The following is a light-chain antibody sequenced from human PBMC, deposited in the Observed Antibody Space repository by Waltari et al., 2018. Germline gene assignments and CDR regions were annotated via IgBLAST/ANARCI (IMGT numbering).Light chain of an antibody. CDR3: LQYNSAPFT. CDR2: DAS. V-gene: IGKV1-17*01. Sequence: DIQMTQSPSSLSAYVEERVTITCRASQGISNYLNWYQQKPGKAPKRLIYDASSLQSGVPSRFSGSGSGTVFTLTISSLQPEDFATYYCLQYNSAPFTFGPGTKLDIK. CDR1: QGISNY. J-gene: IGKJ3*01.